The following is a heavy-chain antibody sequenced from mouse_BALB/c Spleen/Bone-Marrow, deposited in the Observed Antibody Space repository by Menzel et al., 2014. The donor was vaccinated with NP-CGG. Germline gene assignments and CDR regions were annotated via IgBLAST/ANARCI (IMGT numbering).Heavy chain of an antibody. CDR2: INPSNGRT. J-gene: IGHJ4*01. D-gene: IGHD2-1*01. V-gene: IGHV1S81*02. CDR3: ARYGNYDAMDY. CDR1: GYTFTSYW. Sequence: QVQLQQSGAELVKPGASVKLPCKASGYTFTSYWMHWVKQRPGQGLEWIGEINPSNGRTNYNETFKSKATLTVDKSSTTAYTQLSSLTSDDSAVYYCARYGNYDAMDYWGQGTSVTVSS.